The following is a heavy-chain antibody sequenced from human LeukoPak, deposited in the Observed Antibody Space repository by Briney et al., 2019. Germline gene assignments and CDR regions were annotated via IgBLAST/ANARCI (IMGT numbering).Heavy chain of an antibody. D-gene: IGHD5-12*01. J-gene: IGHJ6*02. V-gene: IGHV3-23*01. CDR3: ARVGVATAPNYYYYYGMDV. Sequence: GGSLRLSCAASGFTFSSYAMSWVRQAPGKGLEWVSAISGSGGSTYYADSVKGRLTISRDNAKNSMYLQMNSLRAEDTAVYYCARVGVATAPNYYYYYGMDVWGQGTTVTVSS. CDR1: GFTFSSYA. CDR2: ISGSGGST.